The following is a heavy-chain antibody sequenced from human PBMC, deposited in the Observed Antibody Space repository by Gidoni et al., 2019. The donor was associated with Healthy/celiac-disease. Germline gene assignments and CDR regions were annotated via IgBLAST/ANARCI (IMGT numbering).Heavy chain of an antibody. J-gene: IGHJ4*02. V-gene: IGHV3-53*01. CDR1: GFTVSSNY. CDR2: IYSGGST. Sequence: EVQLVESGGGLIQPGGSLRLSCAASGFTVSSNYMSWVRQAPGKGLEWVSFIYSGGSTYYADSVKGRFTISRDNSKNTLYLQMNSLRAEDTAVYYCARDSGCSGGSCYSYLDYWGQGTLVTVSS. D-gene: IGHD2-15*01. CDR3: ARDSGCSGGSCYSYLDY.